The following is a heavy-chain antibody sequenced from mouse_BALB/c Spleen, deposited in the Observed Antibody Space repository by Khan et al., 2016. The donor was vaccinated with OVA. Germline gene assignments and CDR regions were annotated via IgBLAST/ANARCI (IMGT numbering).Heavy chain of an antibody. Sequence: VELVESGPGLVQPSQSLSITCTVSGFSLTNYSVHWVRQSPGKGLEWMGVMGSAGSTDYNAAYIPRLTFRMDNSRSQVFFKMNSLQPNDTAISNCASRDYEYRRGAIFAYWGQATLVTVSA. D-gene: IGHD2-4*01. V-gene: IGHV2-2*02. CDR2: MGSAGST. CDR1: GFSLTNYS. J-gene: IGHJ3*01. CDR3: ASRDYEYRRGAIFAY.